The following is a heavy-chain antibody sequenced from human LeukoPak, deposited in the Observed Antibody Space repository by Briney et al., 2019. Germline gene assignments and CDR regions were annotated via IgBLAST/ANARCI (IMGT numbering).Heavy chain of an antibody. CDR3: ARRDARHDAFVV. J-gene: IGHJ3*01. Sequence: GESLKISCKGSGYSFNTYWIGWVRQMPGKGLEWMGIIYPGDSDTRYRPSFQGQVTISADKSISTAYLQWRSLKASDTAMYYCARRDARHDAFVVWGQGTMVTVAS. V-gene: IGHV5-51*01. CDR1: GYSFNTYW. CDR2: IYPGDSDT.